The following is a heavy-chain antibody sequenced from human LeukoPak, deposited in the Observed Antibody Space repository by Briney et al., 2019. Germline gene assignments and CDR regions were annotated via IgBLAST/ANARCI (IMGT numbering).Heavy chain of an antibody. V-gene: IGHV4-30-4*08. CDR2: IYYSGST. Sequence: SETLSLTCTVSGGSISSGDYYWSWIRQPPGKGLEWIGYIYYSGSTYYNPSLKSRVTISVDTSKNQFSPKLSSVTAADTAVYYCARVMTYYDFWSGYYVDYYYYMDVWGKGTTVTVSS. CDR3: ARVMTYYDFWSGYYVDYYYYMDV. D-gene: IGHD3-3*01. J-gene: IGHJ6*03. CDR1: GGSISSGDYY.